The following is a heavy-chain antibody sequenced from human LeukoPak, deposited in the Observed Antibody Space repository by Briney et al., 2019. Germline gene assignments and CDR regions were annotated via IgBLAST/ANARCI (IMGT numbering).Heavy chain of an antibody. CDR3: AKDPYSSGWYPLRFDY. D-gene: IGHD6-19*01. CDR1: GFTFSSYA. V-gene: IGHV3-23*01. J-gene: IGHJ4*02. Sequence: GGSLRLSCAASGFTFSSYAMSWVRQAPGKGLEWVSAISGSGGSTYYADSVKGRFTISRDNSKNTLYLQMNSLRAEDTAVYYCAKDPYSSGWYPLRFDYWGQGTLVTVSS. CDR2: ISGSGGST.